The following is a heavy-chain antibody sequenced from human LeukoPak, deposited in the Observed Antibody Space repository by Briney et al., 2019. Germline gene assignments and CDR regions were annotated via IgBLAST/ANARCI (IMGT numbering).Heavy chain of an antibody. Sequence: GGSLRLSCAASGFTFSSYSMNWVRQAPGKGLEWVSYISSSSSTIYYADSVKGRFTISRDNAKNSLYLQMNSLRDEDTAVYYCGRSMVRGGYAFDIWGQGTMVTVSS. CDR2: ISSSSSTI. V-gene: IGHV3-48*02. CDR3: GRSMVRGGYAFDI. J-gene: IGHJ3*02. D-gene: IGHD3-10*01. CDR1: GFTFSSYS.